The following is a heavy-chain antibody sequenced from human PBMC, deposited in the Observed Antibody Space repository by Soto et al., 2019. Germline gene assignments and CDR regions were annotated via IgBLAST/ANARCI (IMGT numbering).Heavy chain of an antibody. CDR3: ASMGLHLGELARNCFDP. D-gene: IGHD3-16*01. V-gene: IGHV4-31*03. Sequence: QVQLQESGPGLVKPSQTLSLTCTLSGGSISRGDYYWSWIRHPPGKGLEWIGNIYDRGRTNYNSYLKSRLNISLDTSNNHCFLTLTSVTAADTAVYYCASMGLHLGELARNCFDPWGHGTLVTVSS. CDR2: IYDRGRT. J-gene: IGHJ5*02. CDR1: GGSISRGDYY.